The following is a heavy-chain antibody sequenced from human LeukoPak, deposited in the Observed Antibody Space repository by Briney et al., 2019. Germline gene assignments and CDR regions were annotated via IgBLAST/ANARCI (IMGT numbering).Heavy chain of an antibody. J-gene: IGHJ4*02. V-gene: IGHV3-23*01. CDR1: GFTFSSYA. D-gene: IGHD3-3*01. Sequence: GGSLRLSCAASGFTFSSYAMSWVRQAPGKGLEWVSAISGSGGSTYYADSVKGRFTISRDNSKNTLYLQMNSLRAEDTAVYYCAKAGMGMDFWSGSGYWGQGTLVTVSS. CDR3: AKAGMGMDFWSGSGY. CDR2: ISGSGGST.